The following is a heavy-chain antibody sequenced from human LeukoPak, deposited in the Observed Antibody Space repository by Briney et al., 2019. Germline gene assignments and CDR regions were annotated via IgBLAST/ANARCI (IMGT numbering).Heavy chain of an antibody. CDR1: GGSISSSNW. Sequence: SETLSLNCAVSGGSISSSNWWSWVRQPPGKGLEWIGEIYHSGSTNYNPSLKSRVTISVDKSKNQFSLKLSSVTAADTAVYYCARVGYCSSTSCTDAFDIWGQGTMVTVSS. CDR2: IYHSGST. V-gene: IGHV4-4*02. J-gene: IGHJ3*02. D-gene: IGHD2-2*01. CDR3: ARVGYCSSTSCTDAFDI.